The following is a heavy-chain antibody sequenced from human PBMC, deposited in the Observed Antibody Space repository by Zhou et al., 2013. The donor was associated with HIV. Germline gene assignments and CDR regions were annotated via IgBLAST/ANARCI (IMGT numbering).Heavy chain of an antibody. CDR2: IVPFVGLA. CDR3: ARDIPHESFDS. J-gene: IGHJ4*02. D-gene: IGHD2-2*02. CDR1: GGTFSGYA. Sequence: QVQLVQSGAEVKKPGSSVKVSCQASGGTFSGYAINWVRQAPGQGLEWMGRIVPFVGLANYAQKFQRRVTMTADKSTRTAYMELSSLTSDDTAVYYCARDIPHESFDSWGQGTLVTVSS. V-gene: IGHV1-69*04.